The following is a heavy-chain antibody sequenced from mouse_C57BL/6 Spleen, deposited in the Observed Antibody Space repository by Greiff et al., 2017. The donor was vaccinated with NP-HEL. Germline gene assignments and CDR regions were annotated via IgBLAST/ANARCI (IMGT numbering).Heavy chain of an antibody. CDR3: ARNYGSSYGYFDV. V-gene: IGHV1-39*01. CDR1: GYSFTDYN. Sequence: EVKLVESGPELVKPGASVKISCKASGYSFTDYNMNWVKQSNGKSLEWIGVINPNYGTTSYNQKFKGKATLTVDQSSSTAYMQLNSLTSEDSAVYYWARNYGSSYGYFDVWGTGTTVTVSS. D-gene: IGHD1-1*01. CDR2: INPNYGTT. J-gene: IGHJ1*03.